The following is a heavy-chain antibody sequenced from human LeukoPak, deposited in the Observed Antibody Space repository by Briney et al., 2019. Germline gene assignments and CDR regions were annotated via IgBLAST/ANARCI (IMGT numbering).Heavy chain of an antibody. Sequence: PSETLSLTCTVSGGSIYSYYWSWIRQPPGKGLEWIGHIYYTGSTEYHPSLKSRVTISLDTSKNQFSLKLTSVTAADTAVYYCARVYQSAEYYFDYWGQGNLVSVSS. V-gene: IGHV4-59*01. CDR3: ARVYQSAEYYFDY. J-gene: IGHJ4*02. D-gene: IGHD2-2*01. CDR1: GGSIYSYY. CDR2: IYYTGST.